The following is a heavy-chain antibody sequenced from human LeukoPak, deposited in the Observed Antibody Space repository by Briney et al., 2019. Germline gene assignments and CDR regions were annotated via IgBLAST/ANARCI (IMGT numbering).Heavy chain of an antibody. Sequence: ASETLSLTCAVYGGSFSGYYWSWIRQPPGKGLEWIGEINHSGSTNYNPSLKGRVTISVDTSKNQFSLKLSSVTAADTAVYYCARGGGYYSNYFDYWGQGTLVTVSS. CDR2: INHSGST. D-gene: IGHD3-22*01. J-gene: IGHJ4*02. CDR3: ARGGGYYSNYFDY. V-gene: IGHV4-34*01. CDR1: GGSFSGYY.